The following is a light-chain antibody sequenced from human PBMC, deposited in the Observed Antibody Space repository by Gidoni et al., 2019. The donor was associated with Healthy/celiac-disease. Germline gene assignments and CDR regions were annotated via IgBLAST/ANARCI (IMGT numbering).Light chain of an antibody. CDR1: KGISSY. CDR3: QQYYSYPLFT. CDR2: AAS. Sequence: AIRMTQSPSSFSASTGDRVTITCRASKGISSYLAWYQQKPGKAPKLLIYAASTLQSGVPSRFSGSGSGTDFTLTISCLQSEDFATYYCQQYYSYPLFTFXPXTKVXIK. J-gene: IGKJ3*01. V-gene: IGKV1-8*01.